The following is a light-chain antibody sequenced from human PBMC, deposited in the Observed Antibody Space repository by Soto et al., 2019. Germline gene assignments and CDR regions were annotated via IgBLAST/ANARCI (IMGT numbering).Light chain of an antibody. CDR1: QSVSSSY. V-gene: IGKV3-20*01. CDR2: GAS. Sequence: EIVLTQSPGTLSLSPGERATLSCRASQSVSSSYLAWYQQKPGQAPRLLIYGASSRATGIPDRFSGSGSGTDFTLTISSLQPEDFATYYCQQSYITPVTFGQGTKVEIK. CDR3: QQSYITPVT. J-gene: IGKJ1*01.